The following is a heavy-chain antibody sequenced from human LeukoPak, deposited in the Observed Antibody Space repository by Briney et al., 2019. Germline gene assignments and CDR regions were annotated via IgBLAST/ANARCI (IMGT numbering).Heavy chain of an antibody. J-gene: IGHJ4*02. CDR1: GGTFSSYA. V-gene: IGHV1-69*04. CDR3: ASLTIFGVVIPYYFDY. CDR2: IIPILGIA. Sequence: ASVKVSCKASGGTFSSYAISWVRQAPGQGLEWMGRIIPILGIASYAQKFQGRVTITADKSTSTAYMELSSLRSEDTAVYYCASLTIFGVVIPYYFDYWGQGTLVTVSS. D-gene: IGHD3-3*01.